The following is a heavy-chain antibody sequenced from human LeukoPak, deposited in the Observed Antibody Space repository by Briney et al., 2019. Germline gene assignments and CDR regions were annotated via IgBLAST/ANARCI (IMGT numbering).Heavy chain of an antibody. J-gene: IGHJ4*02. D-gene: IGHD1-26*01. CDR2: IYGSGVSI. CDR1: GFTFKSYV. Sequence: GGSLRLSCVASGFTFKSYVMNWVRQAPGKGLEWLATIYGSGVSISYADSVKGRFTIPRDNSNNTLYLQMNSLRVEDTAIYYCAKDLGWELPAEAYWGQGILVTVSS. CDR3: AKDLGWELPAEAY. V-gene: IGHV3-23*01.